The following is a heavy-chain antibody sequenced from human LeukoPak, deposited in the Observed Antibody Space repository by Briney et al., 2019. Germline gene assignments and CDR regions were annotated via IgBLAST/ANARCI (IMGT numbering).Heavy chain of an antibody. CDR1: GGSFSGYY. V-gene: IGHV4-34*01. Sequence: SETLSLTCAVYGGSFSGYYWSWIRQPPGKGLEWIGEINHSGSTNYNPSHKSRVTISVDTSKNQFSLKLSSVTAADTAVYYCARAPPQGYGDYADDYWGQGTLVTVSS. CDR3: ARAPPQGYGDYADDY. CDR2: INHSGST. J-gene: IGHJ4*02. D-gene: IGHD4-17*01.